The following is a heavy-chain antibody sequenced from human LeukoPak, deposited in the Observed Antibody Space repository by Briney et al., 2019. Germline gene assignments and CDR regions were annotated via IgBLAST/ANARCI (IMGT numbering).Heavy chain of an antibody. J-gene: IGHJ6*02. CDR3: ARDYGGPTDYGMDV. CDR1: GFTFSSYD. Sequence: PGGSLRLSCAASGFTFSSYDMHWVRHATGKGLEWVSAIDTTGDTYYPGSAKGRFTISRENAKNSLYLQMNSLRAGDTAVYYCARDYGGPTDYGMDVWGQGTTVTVSS. V-gene: IGHV3-13*01. D-gene: IGHD4-23*01. CDR2: IDTTGDT.